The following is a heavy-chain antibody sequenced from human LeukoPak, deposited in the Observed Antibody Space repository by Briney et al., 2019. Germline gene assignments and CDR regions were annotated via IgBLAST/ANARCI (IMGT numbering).Heavy chain of an antibody. Sequence: SETLSLTCTVSGGSISSSSYYWGWIRQPPGKGLEWIGSIYYSGSTYYNPSLKSRVTISVDTSKNQFSLKLSSVTAADMAVYYCARGQIPDYWGQGTLVTVSS. V-gene: IGHV4-39*07. D-gene: IGHD2-2*01. CDR2: IYYSGST. J-gene: IGHJ4*02. CDR1: GGSISSSSYY. CDR3: ARGQIPDY.